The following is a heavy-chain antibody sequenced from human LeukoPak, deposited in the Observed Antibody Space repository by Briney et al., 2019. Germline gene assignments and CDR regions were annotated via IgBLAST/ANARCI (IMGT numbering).Heavy chain of an antibody. Sequence: GSGPTLVNPTQTLTLTFTFSGFSLSTSGMYVSWIRQPPGKALEWLALIDWDDDKYYSTSLKTRLTISKDTSKNQVVLTMTNMDPVDTATYYCARTFYGGNSIYYFDYWGQGTLVTVSS. CDR2: IDWDDDK. J-gene: IGHJ4*02. CDR1: GFSLSTSGMY. D-gene: IGHD4-23*01. V-gene: IGHV2-70*01. CDR3: ARTFYGGNSIYYFDY.